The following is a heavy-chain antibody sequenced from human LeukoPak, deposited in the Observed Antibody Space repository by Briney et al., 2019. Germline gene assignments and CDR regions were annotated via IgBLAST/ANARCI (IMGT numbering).Heavy chain of an antibody. CDR3: ARAYSSSSGDYYMDV. CDR1: GGTFSSYA. Sequence: SVEVSCKASGGTFSSYAISWVRQAPGQGLEWMGGIIPIFGTANYAQKFQGRVTITTDESTSTAYMELSSLRSEDTAVYYCARAYSSSSGDYYMDVWGKGTTVTVSS. D-gene: IGHD6-6*01. CDR2: IIPIFGTA. V-gene: IGHV1-69*05. J-gene: IGHJ6*03.